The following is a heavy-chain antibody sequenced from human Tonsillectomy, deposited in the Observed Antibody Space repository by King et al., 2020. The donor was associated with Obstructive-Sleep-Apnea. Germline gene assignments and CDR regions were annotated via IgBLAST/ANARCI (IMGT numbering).Heavy chain of an antibody. CDR2: IYHIGST. CDR1: GGSISSSNW. D-gene: IGHD4-11*01. CDR3: ARDFVGYSNYFDY. Sequence: VQLQESGPGLVKPSGTLSLTCAVSGGSISSSNWWSWVRQPPGKGLEWIGEIYHIGSTNYNPSLKSRVTISVDKSKHQFSLKLGSVTAADTAVYYCARDFVGYSNYFDYWGQGTLVTVSS. V-gene: IGHV4-4*02. J-gene: IGHJ4*02.